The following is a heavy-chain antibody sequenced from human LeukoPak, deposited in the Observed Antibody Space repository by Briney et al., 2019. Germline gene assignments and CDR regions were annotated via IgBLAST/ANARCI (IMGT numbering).Heavy chain of an antibody. J-gene: IGHJ6*02. V-gene: IGHV6-1*01. CDR2: TYYRSKWYN. CDR1: GDSVSSNSAA. D-gene: IGHD2-21*02. Sequence: SQTLSLTCAISGDSVSSNSAAWNWIRQSPSRGLEWLGRTYYRSKWYNDYAVSVKSRITINPDTSKNQFSLQLNSVTPEDTAMYYCARDIEDIVVVTAIQAYYYYGMDVWGQGTTVTVSS. CDR3: ARDIEDIVVVTAIQAYYYYGMDV.